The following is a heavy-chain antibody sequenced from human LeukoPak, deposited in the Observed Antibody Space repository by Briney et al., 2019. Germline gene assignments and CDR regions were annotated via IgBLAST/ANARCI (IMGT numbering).Heavy chain of an antibody. CDR2: ITGRWCST. CDR1: VFAFSIYS. Sequence: GVSLRLSCASSVFAFSIYSMRWVREAPAKGLEGVSAITGRWCSTYYADSLKGGFTISRDNSKNTLYVPMNSRTAEGKAVYYCAKRIASGYAFLSQGFDYWGQGTMVTVSS. J-gene: IGHJ4*02. D-gene: IGHD5-12*01. CDR3: AKRIASGYAFLSQGFDY. V-gene: IGHV3-23*01.